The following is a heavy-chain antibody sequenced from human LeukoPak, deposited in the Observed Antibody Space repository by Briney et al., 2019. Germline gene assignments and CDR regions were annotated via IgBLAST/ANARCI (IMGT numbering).Heavy chain of an antibody. J-gene: IGHJ5*02. CDR2: IYYSGST. CDR1: GGSISGSSYH. D-gene: IGHD3-10*01. CDR3: AREERLLWFGELYGVWFDP. V-gene: IGHV4-61*01. Sequence: SETLSLTCTVSGGSISGSSYHWGWIRQPPGKGLEWIGYIYYSGSTNYNPSLKSRVTISVDTSKNQFSLKLSSVTAADTAVYYCAREERLLWFGELYGVWFDPWGQGTLVTVSS.